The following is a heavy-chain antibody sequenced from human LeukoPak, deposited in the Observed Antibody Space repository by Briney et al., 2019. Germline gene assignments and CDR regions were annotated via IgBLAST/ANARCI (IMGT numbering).Heavy chain of an antibody. CDR1: GFTFSSRD. CDR2: IGTVGDT. J-gene: IGHJ4*02. CDR3: AREMADSGYCSGGTCPLDY. V-gene: IGHV3-13*04. Sequence: GGSLRLSCAASGFTFSSRDMHWVRQATGKGLEWVSAIGTVGDTYYRGSVKGRFTISRENAKSSLYLQMNSLTAGDAAVYYCAREMADSGYCSGGTCPLDYWGQGTLVTVSS. D-gene: IGHD2-15*01.